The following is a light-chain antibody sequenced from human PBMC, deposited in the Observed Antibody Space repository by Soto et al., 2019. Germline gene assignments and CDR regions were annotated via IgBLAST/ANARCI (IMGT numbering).Light chain of an antibody. V-gene: IGLV2-14*01. CDR1: SSDIGAYDY. J-gene: IGLJ3*02. CDR3: QSYDSSLSGSV. Sequence: QSALTQPASLSGSPGQSITISCTGTSSDIGAYDYVSWFQQHPGKAPKLMISEVNNRPSGVSNRFSGSKSGTSASLAITGLQAEDEADYYCQSYDSSLSGSVFGGGTKLTVL. CDR2: EVN.